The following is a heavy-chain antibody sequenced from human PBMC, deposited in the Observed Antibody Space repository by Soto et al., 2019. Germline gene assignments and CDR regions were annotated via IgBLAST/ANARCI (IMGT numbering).Heavy chain of an antibody. V-gene: IGHV3-30-3*01. CDR2: ISYDGSNK. D-gene: IGHD1-26*01. CDR3: ARVSEDATWSGSYGGGDY. Sequence: QVQLVESGGGVVQPGRSLRLSCAASGFTFSSYAMHWVRQAPGKGLEWVAVISYDGSNKYYADSVKGRFTISRDNSKNTLYLQMNSLRAEDTAVYYCARVSEDATWSGSYGGGDYWGQGTLVTVSS. CDR1: GFTFSSYA. J-gene: IGHJ4*02.